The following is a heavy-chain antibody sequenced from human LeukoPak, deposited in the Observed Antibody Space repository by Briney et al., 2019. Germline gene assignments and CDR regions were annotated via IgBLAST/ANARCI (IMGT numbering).Heavy chain of an antibody. J-gene: IGHJ4*02. Sequence: ASVKVSYKASGYTFSSFDINWVRQATGQGLEWMGWMNPNSGYTDYAQRFQGRVTMTRDTSINTAYMELSSLTSEDTAVYYCARGITAGYDYWGQGSLVTVSS. D-gene: IGHD6-13*01. CDR2: MNPNSGYT. V-gene: IGHV1-8*01. CDR1: GYTFSSFD. CDR3: ARGITAGYDY.